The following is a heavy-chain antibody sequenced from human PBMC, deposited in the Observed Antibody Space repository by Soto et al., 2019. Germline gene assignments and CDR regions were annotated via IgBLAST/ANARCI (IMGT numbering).Heavy chain of an antibody. D-gene: IGHD2-15*01. CDR2: INHSGST. CDR1: GGSFSGYY. Sequence: SETLSLTCAVYGGSFSGYYWSWIRQPPGKGLEWIGEINHSGSTNYNPSLKSRVTISVDTSKNQFSLKLSSVTAADTAVYYCARTFLVLPYFDYWGRGTLVTVSS. CDR3: ARTFLVLPYFDY. V-gene: IGHV4-34*01. J-gene: IGHJ4*02.